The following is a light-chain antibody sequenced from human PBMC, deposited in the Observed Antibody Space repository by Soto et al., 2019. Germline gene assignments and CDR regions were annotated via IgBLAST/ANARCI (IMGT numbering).Light chain of an antibody. V-gene: IGLV2-23*02. Sequence: QSALTQPASVSGSPGQSITISGTGSSSDVGTYDLVSWYQQHPGKAPTLIIFEVSERPSGVSNRFPGSKSGNTAPLTISGLQAEDEAEYYCCSYAGGGTYVFGGGTKVTVL. CDR1: SSDVGTYDL. CDR3: CSYAGGGTYV. J-gene: IGLJ1*01. CDR2: EVS.